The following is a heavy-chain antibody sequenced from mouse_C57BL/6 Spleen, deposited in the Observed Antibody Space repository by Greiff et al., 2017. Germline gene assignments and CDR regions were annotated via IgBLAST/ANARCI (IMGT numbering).Heavy chain of an antibody. CDR3: ARRRFAY. V-gene: IGHV5-17*01. CDR2: ISSGSSTI. J-gene: IGHJ3*01. CDR1: GFTFSDYG. Sequence: EVQVVESGGGLVKPGGSLKLSCAASGFTFSDYGMHWVRQAPEEGLEWVAYISSGSSTIYYADTVKGRFTISRDNAKNTLFVQMTSLRSEDTAMYYCARRRFAYWGQGTLVTVSA.